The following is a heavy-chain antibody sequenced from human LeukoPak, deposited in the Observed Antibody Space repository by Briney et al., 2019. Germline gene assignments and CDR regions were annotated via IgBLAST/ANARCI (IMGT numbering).Heavy chain of an antibody. Sequence: PGGSLRLSCAASGFTFSSYSMNWLRQAPGKGLERVSYISSSSSTIYYADSVKGRFTISRDNAKNSLYLQMNSLRAEDTAVYYCAKDSDYSKKYYYYYMDVWGKGTTVTVSS. CDR2: ISSSSSTI. CDR1: GFTFSSYS. J-gene: IGHJ6*03. D-gene: IGHD4-11*01. V-gene: IGHV3-48*04. CDR3: AKDSDYSKKYYYYYMDV.